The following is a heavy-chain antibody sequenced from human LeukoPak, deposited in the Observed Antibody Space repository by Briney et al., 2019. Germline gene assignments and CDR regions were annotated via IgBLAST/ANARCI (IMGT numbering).Heavy chain of an antibody. CDR3: ARARPGIAAAGSFDY. CDR2: IIPILGIA. CDR1: GGTFSSYA. D-gene: IGHD6-13*01. V-gene: IGHV1-69*04. J-gene: IGHJ4*02. Sequence: SVKVSCKAPGGTFSSYAISWVRQAPGQGLEWMGRIIPILGIANYAQKFQGRVTITADKSTSTAYMELSSLRSEDTAVYYCARARPGIAAAGSFDYWGQGTLVTVSS.